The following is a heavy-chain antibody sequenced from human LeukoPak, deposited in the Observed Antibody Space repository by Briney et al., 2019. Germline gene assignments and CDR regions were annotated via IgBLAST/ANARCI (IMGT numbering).Heavy chain of an antibody. Sequence: GASVKVSCKASGYTFDNNGVTWVRQAPGQGLEWMGWISAYGGSTKFAPTFRDRVTLTTDTSTYTAHMELRSLRSDDTAVYYRARAGHLSPFDHWGQGSLVIVSS. CDR3: ARAGHLSPFDH. CDR2: ISAYGGST. CDR1: GYTFDNNG. J-gene: IGHJ4*02. V-gene: IGHV1-18*01.